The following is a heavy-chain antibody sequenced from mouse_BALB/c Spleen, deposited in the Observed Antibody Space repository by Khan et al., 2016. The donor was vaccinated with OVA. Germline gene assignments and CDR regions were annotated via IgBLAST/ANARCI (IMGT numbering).Heavy chain of an antibody. D-gene: IGHD1-1*02. CDR3: ARHGEVGTGY. CDR1: GFTFSSYG. J-gene: IGHJ2*01. CDR2: ISSGGSYT. Sequence: EGEVVEYGGDLVKPGGSLKLSCAASGFTFSSYGMSWVRQTPDKRLEWVATISSGGSYTYYPDSVKGRFTISRDNAKNTLYLQMSSLKSEDTAMYYCARHGEVGTGYWGQGTTLTVSS. V-gene: IGHV5-6*01.